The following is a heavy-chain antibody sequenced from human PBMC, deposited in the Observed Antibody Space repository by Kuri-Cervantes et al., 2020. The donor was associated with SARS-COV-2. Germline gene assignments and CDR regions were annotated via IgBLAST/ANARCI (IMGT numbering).Heavy chain of an antibody. CDR1: GGSISSSSYY. V-gene: IGHV4-39*01. Sequence: GSLRLSCTVSGGSISSSSYYWGWIRQPPGKGLEWIGSIYYSGSTYYNPSLKSRVTISVDTSKNQFSLKLSSVTAADTAVYYCARRLYNWNDAGGRRFYYFDSWGQGTLVTVSS. D-gene: IGHD1-20*01. J-gene: IGHJ4*02. CDR2: IYYSGST. CDR3: ARRLYNWNDAGGRRFYYFDS.